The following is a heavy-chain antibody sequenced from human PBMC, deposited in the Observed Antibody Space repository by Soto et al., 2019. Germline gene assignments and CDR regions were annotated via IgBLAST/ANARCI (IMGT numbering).Heavy chain of an antibody. CDR1: GFSLSTSGVG. CDR3: AQLVARAGAIDI. J-gene: IGHJ3*02. Sequence: QITLKESGPTLVKPTQTLTLTCTFSGFSLSTSGVGVGWIRQPPGKALEWLALMYWDDDKRYSPSLKSRLTITKDTSKNQVVLTITNMDPVDTRAYYSAQLVARAGAIDIWGQGTKVPVSS. V-gene: IGHV2-5*02. CDR2: MYWDDDK.